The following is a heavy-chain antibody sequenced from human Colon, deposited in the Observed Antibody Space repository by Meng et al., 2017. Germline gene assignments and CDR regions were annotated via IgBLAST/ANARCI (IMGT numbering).Heavy chain of an antibody. CDR2: IDWDDDK. CDR1: GFSLSTSGMC. Sequence: SGPTLVKPTQTLTLTCTFSGFSLSTSGMCVSWVRQPPGKALEWLALIDWDDDKYYSTSLKTRLTISKDTSKNQVVLTMTNMDPVDTATYYCARIPADGSGSYDYYYYGMDVWGQGTTVTVSS. J-gene: IGHJ6*02. V-gene: IGHV2-70*20. D-gene: IGHD3-10*01. CDR3: ARIPADGSGSYDYYYYGMDV.